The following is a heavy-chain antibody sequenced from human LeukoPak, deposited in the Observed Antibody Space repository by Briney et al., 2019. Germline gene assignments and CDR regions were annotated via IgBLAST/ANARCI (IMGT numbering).Heavy chain of an antibody. CDR1: VFTLRSYS. V-gene: IGHV3-21*03. CDR3: STTPPTVTTVYFDY. CDR2: ISSSSSYI. J-gene: IGHJ4*02. D-gene: IGHD4-17*01. Sequence: GGSLRLSYAASVFTLRSYSMNCVRQAPGQGLEWVSSISSSSSYIYYADSVKGRFTISRENAKNSLYLQMNSRRHDHIAVYDCSTTPPTVTTVYFDYWGQGTLVTVSS.